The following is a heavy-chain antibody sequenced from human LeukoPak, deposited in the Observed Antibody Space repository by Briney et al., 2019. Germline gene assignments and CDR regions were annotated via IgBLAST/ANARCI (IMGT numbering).Heavy chain of an antibody. CDR3: ARDVSVYDAFDI. V-gene: IGHV3-33*01. J-gene: IGHJ3*02. Sequence: QAGGSLRLSCAASGFTFSNYGMHWVRQAPGKGLEWVALISFDGSQKYYADSVKGRFTISRDNAKNTLYLQMNSLRAEDTAVYYCARDVSVYDAFDIWGQGTMVTVSS. D-gene: IGHD1-14*01. CDR2: ISFDGSQK. CDR1: GFTFSNYG.